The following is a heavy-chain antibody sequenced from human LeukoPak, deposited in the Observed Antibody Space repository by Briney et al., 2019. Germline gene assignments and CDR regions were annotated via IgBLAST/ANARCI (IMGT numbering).Heavy chain of an antibody. CDR3: ARGAEGSSDYFDC. D-gene: IGHD6-6*01. V-gene: IGHV3-21*01. J-gene: IGHJ4*02. Sequence: GGSLRLSCAASGFTFSSYSMNWVRQAPGKGLEWVSSISSSSSYIYYADSVKGRFTISRDNAKNSLYLQMNSLRAEDTAVYYCARGAEGSSDYFDCWGQGTLVTVSS. CDR1: GFTFSSYS. CDR2: ISSSSSYI.